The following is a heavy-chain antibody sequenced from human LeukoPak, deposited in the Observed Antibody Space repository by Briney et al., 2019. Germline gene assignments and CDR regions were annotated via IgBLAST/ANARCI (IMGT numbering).Heavy chain of an antibody. V-gene: IGHV3-23*01. D-gene: IGHD3-3*01. Sequence: GGSLRLSCAASGFTFSSYGMSWVRQAPGKGLEWVSAISGSGGSTYYADSVKGRFTISRDNSKNTLYLQMNSLRAEDTAVYYCAKGEGFVVVTGLDAFDIWGQGTMVTVSS. CDR3: AKGEGFVVVTGLDAFDI. J-gene: IGHJ3*02. CDR2: ISGSGGST. CDR1: GFTFSSYG.